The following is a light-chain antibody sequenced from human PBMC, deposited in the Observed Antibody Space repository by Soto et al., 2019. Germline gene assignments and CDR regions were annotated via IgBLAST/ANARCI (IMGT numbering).Light chain of an antibody. Sequence: DIQMTQSPSTLSASVGDRVTITCRASQTISSRLAWYQQKTGKATKLLIYDASSLERSVPSLFSGSGAGTEFTLTISSQQPDDFATYYCQQYNSYSRTFGQGTQVEIK. J-gene: IGKJ1*01. V-gene: IGKV1-5*01. CDR3: QQYNSYSRT. CDR2: DAS. CDR1: QTISSR.